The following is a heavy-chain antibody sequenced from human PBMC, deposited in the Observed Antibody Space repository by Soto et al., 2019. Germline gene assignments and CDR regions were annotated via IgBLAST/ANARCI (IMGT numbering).Heavy chain of an antibody. D-gene: IGHD6-19*01. CDR2: INGDGTMP. CDR3: ERGMAGSGTANDY. Sequence: EVQLVESGGDLVEPGGSLGLSCAASGFSFSSHWMVWVRQAPGKGLVWVSRINGDGTMPSYADSVKGRFTISRDNAKNTVKLQMNSLRVEDTAIYYCERGMAGSGTANDYWGRGILVTVSS. CDR1: GFSFSSHW. J-gene: IGHJ4*02. V-gene: IGHV3-74*01.